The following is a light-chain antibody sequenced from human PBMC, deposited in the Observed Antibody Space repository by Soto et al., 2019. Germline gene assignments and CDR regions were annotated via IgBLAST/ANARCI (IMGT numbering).Light chain of an antibody. CDR3: QQYDGPPWT. CDR1: QSVSSKY. J-gene: IGKJ1*01. V-gene: IGKV3-20*01. Sequence: EIVLTQSPATLSLSPGERATLSCRASQSVSSKYLAWYQQKPGQAPRLLIYGTSSGTPSRATGIPDRFSGSGSGTDFTLTISRLGPEDIAVYYCQQYDGPPWTFGQGTKVDIK. CDR2: GTSSGTP.